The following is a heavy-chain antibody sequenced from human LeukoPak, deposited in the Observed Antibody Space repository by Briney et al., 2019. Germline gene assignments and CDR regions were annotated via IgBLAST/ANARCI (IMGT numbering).Heavy chain of an antibody. Sequence: MPSETLSLTCTVSDDSISSYYWSWIRQPPGKGLEWIGYIYYRGITNSNPSLKSRVSISVDTSKNHFSLKLSSVTAADTAIYYCVRHGRITMRGGENNFDYWGQGTLVTVSS. J-gene: IGHJ4*02. CDR1: DDSISSYY. V-gene: IGHV4-59*08. CDR2: IYYRGIT. D-gene: IGHD3-22*01. CDR3: VRHGRITMRGGENNFDY.